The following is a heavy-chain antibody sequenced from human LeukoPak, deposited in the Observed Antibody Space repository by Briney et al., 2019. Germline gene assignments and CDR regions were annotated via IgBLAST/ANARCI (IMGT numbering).Heavy chain of an antibody. CDR3: ARARYSGYHYPFDY. D-gene: IGHD5-12*01. J-gene: IGHJ4*02. CDR2: IYHSGST. CDR1: GGSISSGGYY. Sequence: SETLSLTCTVSGGSISSGGYYWSWIRQPPGKGLEWIGYIYHSGSTYYNPSLKSRVTISVDRSKNQFSLKLGSVTAADTAVYYCARARYSGYHYPFDYWGQGTLVTVSS. V-gene: IGHV4-30-2*01.